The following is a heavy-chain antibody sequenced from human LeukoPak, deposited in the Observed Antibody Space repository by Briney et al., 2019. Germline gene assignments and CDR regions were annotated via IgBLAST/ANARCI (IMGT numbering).Heavy chain of an antibody. CDR3: AKDLYSSGWYPFDY. J-gene: IGHJ4*02. CDR2: MNPNSGNT. CDR1: GYTFTSYD. Sequence: GASVKVSCKASGYTFTSYDINWVRQATGQGLEWMGWMNPNSGNTGYAQKFQGRVTMTRNTSISTAYMELSSLRAEDTALYYCAKDLYSSGWYPFDYWGQGTLVTVSS. V-gene: IGHV1-8*01. D-gene: IGHD6-19*01.